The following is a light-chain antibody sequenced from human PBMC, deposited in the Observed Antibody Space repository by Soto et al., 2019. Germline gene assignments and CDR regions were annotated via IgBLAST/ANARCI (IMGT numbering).Light chain of an antibody. CDR2: DAS. J-gene: IGKJ4*01. V-gene: IGKV1-9*01. Sequence: DIQLTQSPSFLSASVGDRVTITCRASQGISSNLAWYQQKPGKAPKLLIFDASTLENGVPSRFSGSGSGTEFTLTISSLQADDFAIYYCQQYNGYRLAFGGGTKVDIK. CDR3: QQYNGYRLA. CDR1: QGISSN.